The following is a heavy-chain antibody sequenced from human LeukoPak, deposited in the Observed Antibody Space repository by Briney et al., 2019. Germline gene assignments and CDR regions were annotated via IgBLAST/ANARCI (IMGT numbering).Heavy chain of an antibody. CDR2: IYYSGRT. V-gene: IGHV4-34*01. D-gene: IGHD1-26*01. Sequence: PSETLSLTCAVYGGSFSGYYWSWIGQPPGKWLECIGSIYYSGRTYYNPSLKSRVTISLDTSKNQFSLKLSSVTAADTAVYYCARIEYSGPLDYWGQGTLVIVSS. J-gene: IGHJ4*02. CDR3: ARIEYSGPLDY. CDR1: GGSFSGYY.